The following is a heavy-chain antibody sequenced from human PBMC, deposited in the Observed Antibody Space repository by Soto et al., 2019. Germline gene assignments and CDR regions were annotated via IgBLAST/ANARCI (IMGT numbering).Heavy chain of an antibody. CDR2: INPSAGST. Sequence: GASAKVSCNASGYTFTSYYMDWVRQAPRQGLECKGIINPSAGSTSYEKNFQGRVTMTSDTYTRKLYMELSRMRSEETAVYYCAYFNDAFDIWGQGTMVTVSS. CDR3: AYFNDAFDI. J-gene: IGHJ3*02. CDR1: GYTFTSYY. V-gene: IGHV1-46*03.